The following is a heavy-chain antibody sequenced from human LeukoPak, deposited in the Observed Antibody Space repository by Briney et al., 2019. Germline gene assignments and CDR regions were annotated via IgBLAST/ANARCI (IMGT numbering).Heavy chain of an antibody. D-gene: IGHD2-2*02. CDR3: ARRCSSTSCYIY. Sequence: GGSLRLSCAASGFTVSSNYMSWVRQPPGKGLEWVSVIYSGGSTYYADSVKGRFTISRDNSKNTLYLQMNSLRAEDTAVYYCARRCSSTSCYIYWGQGTLVTVSS. CDR1: GFTVSSNY. V-gene: IGHV3-66*01. CDR2: IYSGGST. J-gene: IGHJ4*02.